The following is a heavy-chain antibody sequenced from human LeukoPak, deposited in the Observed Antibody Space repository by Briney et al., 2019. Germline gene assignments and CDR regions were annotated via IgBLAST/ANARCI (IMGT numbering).Heavy chain of an antibody. CDR2: ISYDGSNK. Sequence: GRSLRLSCAASGFTFSSYAMHWVRQAPGKGLEWVAVISYDGSNKYYADSVKGRFTISRDNSKNTLYLQMNSLRAEDTAVYYCARDDDSSGYSTTRHDYWGQGTLVTVSS. CDR1: GFTFSSYA. D-gene: IGHD3-22*01. V-gene: IGHV3-30-3*01. CDR3: ARDDDSSGYSTTRHDY. J-gene: IGHJ4*02.